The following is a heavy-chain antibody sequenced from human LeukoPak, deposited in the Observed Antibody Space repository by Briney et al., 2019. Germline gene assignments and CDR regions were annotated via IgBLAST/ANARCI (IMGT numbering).Heavy chain of an antibody. V-gene: IGHV4-39*01. CDR2: ISYSGST. CDR1: GGSISSTSYY. D-gene: IGHD5-18*01. J-gene: IGHJ4*02. CDR3: ARSWIQLWLGDLTFDY. Sequence: SETLSLTCAVSGGSISSTSYYWTWIRQPPGKGLEWIGSISYSGSTYYNPSLKSRVTISVDTSKNQLSLNLTSVTAADTAVYYCARSWIQLWLGDLTFDYWGQGTLVTVSS.